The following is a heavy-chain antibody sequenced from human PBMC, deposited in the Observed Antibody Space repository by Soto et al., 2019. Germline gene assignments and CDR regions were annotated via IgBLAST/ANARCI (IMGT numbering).Heavy chain of an antibody. CDR1: GYSFKTYS. CDR2: INAGSGDT. Sequence: AAVKVSCKASGYSFKTYSIHWVRQAPGQRLAWMGSINAGSGDTKYSPHFQGRVTITRDTTATTAYMELRSLRSEDTAVYYCARNRLLWYEDFDPWGQGTLVTVSS. V-gene: IGHV1-3*01. D-gene: IGHD3-10*01. CDR3: ARNRLLWYEDFDP. J-gene: IGHJ5*02.